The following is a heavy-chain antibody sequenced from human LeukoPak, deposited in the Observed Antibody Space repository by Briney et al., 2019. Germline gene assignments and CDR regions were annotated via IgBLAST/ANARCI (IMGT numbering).Heavy chain of an antibody. Sequence: PSQTLSLTCTVSGGSISSGGYSWSWIRQHPGKGLEWIGYIYYSGSTYYNPSLKSRVTISVDTSKNQFSLELSSVTAADTAVYYCARAPQWHRWFDPWGQGTLVTVSS. D-gene: IGHD6-19*01. CDR3: ARAPQWHRWFDP. CDR1: GGSISSGGYS. J-gene: IGHJ5*02. V-gene: IGHV4-31*03. CDR2: IYYSGST.